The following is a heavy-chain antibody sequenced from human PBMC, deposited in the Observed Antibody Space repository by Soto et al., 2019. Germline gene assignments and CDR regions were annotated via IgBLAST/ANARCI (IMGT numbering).Heavy chain of an antibody. CDR1: GGSFSGYY. J-gene: IGHJ6*02. D-gene: IGHD2-21*02. CDR2: INHSRST. V-gene: IGHV4-34*01. CDR3: ARGQGVTYYYYYGMDV. Sequence: PSETLSLTFAVYGGSFSGYYWSGIRQPPGKGLEWIGEINHSRSTNYNPSLKSRVPLSVDTSKNQFSLKLSSVTAADTAVYYCARGQGVTYYYYYGMDVWGQGATVT.